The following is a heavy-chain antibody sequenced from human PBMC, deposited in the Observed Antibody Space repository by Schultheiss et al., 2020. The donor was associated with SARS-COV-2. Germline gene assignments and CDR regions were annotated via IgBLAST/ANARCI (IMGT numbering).Heavy chain of an antibody. CDR3: TTIWFREGNFDY. V-gene: IGHV3-15*07. CDR1: GFTFSNAW. CDR2: IKSKTDGGTT. Sequence: SCAASGFTFSNAWMNWVRQAPGKGLEWVGRIKSKTDGGTTDYAAPVKGRFTISRDDSKNTLYLQMNSLKTEDTAVYYCTTIWFREGNFDYWGQGTLVTVSS. J-gene: IGHJ4*02. D-gene: IGHD3-10*01.